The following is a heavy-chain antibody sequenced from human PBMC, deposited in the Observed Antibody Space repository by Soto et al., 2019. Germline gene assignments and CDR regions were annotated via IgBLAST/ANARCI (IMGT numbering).Heavy chain of an antibody. CDR2: IYATGDT. J-gene: IGHJ5*02. CDR1: GASLSRYY. V-gene: IGHV4-4*07. Sequence: QVVLQESGPGVVKPSDTLSLTCNVSGASLSRYYWSWIRQPPGQGLEWIGRIYATGDTDYNPSLKSRISMSVDMSKKQFSLTLRSVTAADTAIYYCVRDGTKNLRDRFEPWGRGILVTVSS. CDR3: VRDGTKNLRDRFEP. D-gene: IGHD1-26*01.